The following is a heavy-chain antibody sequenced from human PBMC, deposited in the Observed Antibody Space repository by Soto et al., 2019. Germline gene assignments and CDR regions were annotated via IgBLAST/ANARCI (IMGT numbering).Heavy chain of an antibody. Sequence: SGPTLVNPTQTLTLTCTFSGFSLSTSGVGVGWIRQPPGKALEWLALIYWNDDKRYSPSLKSRLTITKDTSKNQVVLTMTNMDPVYRATYYCAHSKRSGYYASCLDPWGQGTMVTVYS. CDR2: IYWNDDK. CDR1: GFSLSTSGVG. CDR3: AHSKRSGYYASCLDP. J-gene: IGHJ5*02. V-gene: IGHV2-5*01. D-gene: IGHD3-3*01.